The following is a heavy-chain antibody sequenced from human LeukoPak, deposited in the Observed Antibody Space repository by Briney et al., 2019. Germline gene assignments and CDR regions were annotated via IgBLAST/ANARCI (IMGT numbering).Heavy chain of an antibody. J-gene: IGHJ5*02. CDR3: AKAPSGFCGGGSCYPNWFDP. CDR2: ISYDGSNK. Sequence: GGSLRLSCAASGFTFSSYGMHWVRQAPGKGLEWVAVISYDGSNKYYADSVKGRFTISRDNSKNTLYLQMNSLRAEDTAVYYSAKAPSGFCGGGSCYPNWFDPWGQGTLVTVSS. CDR1: GFTFSSYG. V-gene: IGHV3-30*18. D-gene: IGHD2-15*01.